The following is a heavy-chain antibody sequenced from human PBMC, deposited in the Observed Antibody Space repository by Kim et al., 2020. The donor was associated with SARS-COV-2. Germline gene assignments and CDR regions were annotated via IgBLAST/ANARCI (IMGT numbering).Heavy chain of an antibody. CDR3: ARIMVRGVITLPPDY. Sequence: PSLKSRVTISVDTSKNQFSLKLSSVTAADTAVYYCARIMVRGVITLPPDYWGQGTLVTVSS. J-gene: IGHJ4*02. D-gene: IGHD3-10*01. V-gene: IGHV4-30-2*04.